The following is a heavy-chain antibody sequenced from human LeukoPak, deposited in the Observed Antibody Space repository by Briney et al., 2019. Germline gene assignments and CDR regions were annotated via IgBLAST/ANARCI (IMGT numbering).Heavy chain of an antibody. Sequence: GGSLRLSCAASGFTFSSYAMHWVRQAPGKGLEWVAVISYDGSNKYYADSVKGRFTISRDNSKNSLYLQMNSLRAEDTAVYYCARVRNYARGDYWGQGTLVTVSS. D-gene: IGHD4-11*01. V-gene: IGHV3-30*04. J-gene: IGHJ4*02. CDR1: GFTFSSYA. CDR2: ISYDGSNK. CDR3: ARVRNYARGDY.